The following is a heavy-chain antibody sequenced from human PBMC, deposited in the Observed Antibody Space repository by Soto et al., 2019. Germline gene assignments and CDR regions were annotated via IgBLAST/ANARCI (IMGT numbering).Heavy chain of an antibody. CDR3: ARCYCSVGSCFTCWHFDL. D-gene: IGHD2-15*01. CDR2: ISVEKGDT. Sequence: QVQVVQSDAEVKKPGASVKVACKASGYTFSTFGMSWVRQAPGQGLEWMGWISVEKGDTNSAQKFQDRVTMTTDTSTGTAYMELRSLTSDDTAVYYCARCYCSVGSCFTCWHFDLWGRGTRVTVSS. J-gene: IGHJ2*01. CDR1: GYTFSTFG. V-gene: IGHV1-18*01.